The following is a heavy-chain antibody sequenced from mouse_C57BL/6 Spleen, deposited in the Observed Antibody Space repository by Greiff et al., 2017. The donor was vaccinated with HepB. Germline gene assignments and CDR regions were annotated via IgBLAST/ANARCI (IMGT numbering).Heavy chain of an antibody. Sequence: VQLQQSGAELARPGASVKLSCKASGYTFTSYGISWVKQRTGQGLEWIGEIYPRSGNTYYNEKFKGKATLTADKSSSTAYMELRSLTSEDSAVYFCERYGNYVKDFDYWGQGTTLTVSS. CDR3: ERYGNYVKDFDY. V-gene: IGHV1-81*01. CDR2: IYPRSGNT. CDR1: GYTFTSYG. D-gene: IGHD2-1*01. J-gene: IGHJ2*01.